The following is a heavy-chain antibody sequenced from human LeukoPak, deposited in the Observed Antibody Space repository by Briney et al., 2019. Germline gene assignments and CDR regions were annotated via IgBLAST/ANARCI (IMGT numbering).Heavy chain of an antibody. D-gene: IGHD6-25*01. Sequence: SETLSLTCAVSGGSISSYYWSWIRQPPGKGLEWIGSIYHSGSTYYNPSLKSRVTISVDTSKNQFSLKLSSVTAADTAVYYCARVPRVAGAFDIWGQGTMVTVSS. J-gene: IGHJ3*02. V-gene: IGHV4-38-2*01. CDR1: GGSISSYY. CDR2: IYHSGST. CDR3: ARVPRVAGAFDI.